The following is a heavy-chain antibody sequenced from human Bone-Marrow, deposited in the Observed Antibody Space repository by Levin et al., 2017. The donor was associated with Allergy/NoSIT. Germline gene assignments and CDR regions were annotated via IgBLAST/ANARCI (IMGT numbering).Heavy chain of an antibody. CDR3: ARGLMGWFGELSHMDV. CDR2: IYSGGRT. V-gene: IGHV3-53*01. J-gene: IGHJ6*03. D-gene: IGHD3-10*01. CDR1: GFTVSNANY. Sequence: PGGSLRLSCAASGFTVSNANYMSWVRQAPGKGLEWVSVIYSGGRTYYADSVKGRFTISRDSSKNTLYLQMNNLRAEDTAVYFCARGLMGWFGELSHMDVWGKGTTVTVSS.